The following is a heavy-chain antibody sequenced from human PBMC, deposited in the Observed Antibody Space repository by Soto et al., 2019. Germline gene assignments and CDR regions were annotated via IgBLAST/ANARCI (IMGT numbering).Heavy chain of an antibody. CDR3: ARGGGAYDV. CDR1: GYIVTSFG. Sequence: QVQLVQSGAEVKKPGATVKVSCKASGYIVTSFGINWVRQAPGQGLEWMGCISEYGDSNYSEKLQDRVSLTTDTYTNTADMELRSLGSDDTGVYYCARGGGAYDVWGQGTKITVSS. CDR2: ISEYGDS. J-gene: IGHJ3*01. V-gene: IGHV1-18*01.